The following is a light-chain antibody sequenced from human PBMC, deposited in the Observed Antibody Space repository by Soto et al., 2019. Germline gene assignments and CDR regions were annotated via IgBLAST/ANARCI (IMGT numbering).Light chain of an antibody. CDR3: QQYHIWPSWT. J-gene: IGKJ1*01. CDR1: QSVSLS. CDR2: GAS. Sequence: EIVLTQSPATLSVSLGDSATLSCRASQSVSLSLAWYQMRPGQPPRLLIYGASTRATDIPARFSGSGSGTDFTLTISSLQFEDFAVYFCQQYHIWPSWTFGQGTKVELK. V-gene: IGKV3-15*01.